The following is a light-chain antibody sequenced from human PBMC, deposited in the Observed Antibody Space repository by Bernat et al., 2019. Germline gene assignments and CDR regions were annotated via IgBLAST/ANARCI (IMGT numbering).Light chain of an antibody. J-gene: IGLJ2*01. CDR3: CSYAGSSTGV. CDR2: EGS. V-gene: IGLV2-23*01. CDR1: SSAVGSYNL. Sequence: QSALTQPASVSGSPGQLITISCTGTSSAVGSYNLVSWYQQHPGKAPKLMIYEGSKRPSGVSNRFSGSKSGNTASLTIAGLQAEDEADYYCCSYAGSSTGVFGGGTKLTVL.